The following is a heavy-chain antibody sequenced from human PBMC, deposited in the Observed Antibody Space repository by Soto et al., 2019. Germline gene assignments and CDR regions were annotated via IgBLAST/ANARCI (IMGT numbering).Heavy chain of an antibody. Sequence: GASVKVSCKASGYTFTSYGISWVRQAPGQGLEWMGWISAYNGNTNYAQKLQGRVTMTTDTSTSTAYMELRSLRSDDTAVYYCARKYYYDCSGYYPPRNYGMYFWGQGSTVTV. CDR2: ISAYNGNT. CDR3: ARKYYYDCSGYYPPRNYGMYF. D-gene: IGHD3-22*01. J-gene: IGHJ6*02. V-gene: IGHV1-18*01. CDR1: GYTFTSYG.